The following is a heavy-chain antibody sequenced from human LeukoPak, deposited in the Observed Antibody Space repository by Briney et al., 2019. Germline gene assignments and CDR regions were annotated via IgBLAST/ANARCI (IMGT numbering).Heavy chain of an antibody. J-gene: IGHJ6*02. CDR3: TRDRLVVVAARGYYYGMDV. V-gene: IGHV3-53*01. Sequence: PGGSLRLSCAASGFTVSSNYMSWVRQAPGKGLEWVSVIYSGGSTYYADSVKGRFTISRDNSKNTLYLQMNSLRAEDTAVYYCTRDRLVVVAARGYYYGMDVWGPGTTVTVSS. CDR2: IYSGGST. CDR1: GFTVSSNY. D-gene: IGHD2-15*01.